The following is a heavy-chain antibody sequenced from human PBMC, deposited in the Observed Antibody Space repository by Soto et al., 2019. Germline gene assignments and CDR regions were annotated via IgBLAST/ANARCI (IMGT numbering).Heavy chain of an antibody. CDR1: GFPFSSYT. Sequence: EVQLVESGGGLVKPGGSLRLSCAASGFPFSSYTLNWVRQAPGKGLEWVSSISSSSSYINYADSVKGRFTISRDNAKNSLYLQMNSLRAEDTAVYYCARVAVATDAFDIWGQGTMVTVSS. CDR2: ISSSSSYI. D-gene: IGHD6-19*01. J-gene: IGHJ3*02. CDR3: ARVAVATDAFDI. V-gene: IGHV3-21*01.